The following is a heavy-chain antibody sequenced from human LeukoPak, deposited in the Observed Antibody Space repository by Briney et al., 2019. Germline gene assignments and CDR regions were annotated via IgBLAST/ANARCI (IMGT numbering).Heavy chain of an antibody. CDR1: GYSFSRYW. Sequence: GESLKNSCKGSGYSFSRYWIRWGSQMPRERLEWMGIIYPGDSDTRYSPSFQGQVTISADKSISTAYLQWSSLKASDTAMYYCARHSRGHVDYWGQGTLVTVSS. D-gene: IGHD3/OR15-3a*01. J-gene: IGHJ4*02. CDR3: ARHSRGHVDY. CDR2: IYPGDSDT. V-gene: IGHV5-51*01.